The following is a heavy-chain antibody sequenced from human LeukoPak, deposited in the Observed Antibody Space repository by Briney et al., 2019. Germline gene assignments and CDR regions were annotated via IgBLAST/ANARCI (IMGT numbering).Heavy chain of an antibody. CDR2: IYYSGST. D-gene: IGHD4-17*01. CDR3: ARLSTVTTLHAFDI. CDR1: GGSISSSSYY. V-gene: IGHV4-39*01. Sequence: PSETLSLTCTASGGSISSSSYYWGWIRQPPGQWLEWIGSIYYSGSTYYNPSLKSRVTISVDTSKNQFSLKLSSVTAADTAVYYCARLSTVTTLHAFDIWGQGTMVTVSS. J-gene: IGHJ3*02.